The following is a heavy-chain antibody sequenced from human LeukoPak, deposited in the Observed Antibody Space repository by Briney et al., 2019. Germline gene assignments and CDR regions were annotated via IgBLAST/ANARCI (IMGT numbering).Heavy chain of an antibody. J-gene: IGHJ4*02. D-gene: IGHD6-13*01. Sequence: GRSLRLSCAASGFIFDDYAMHWVRQAPGKGLEWVSGISWNSGKIDYADSVKGRFTISRDNAKNSLYLQMNSLRVEDMALYYCAKDRGYSSSFFEIWGQGTLVTVSS. CDR1: GFIFDDYA. CDR2: ISWNSGKI. CDR3: AKDRGYSSSFFEI. V-gene: IGHV3-9*03.